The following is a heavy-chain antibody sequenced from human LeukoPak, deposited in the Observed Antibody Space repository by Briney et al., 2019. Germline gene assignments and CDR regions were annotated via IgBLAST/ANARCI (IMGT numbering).Heavy chain of an antibody. V-gene: IGHV1-69*05. CDR2: IIPIFGTA. Sequence: GASVKVSCKASGGTFSSYAISWVRQAPGQGLEWMGGIIPIFGTANYAQKFQGRVTITTDESTSTAYMELSSLRSEDTAVYYCAVGEFGELNYWGQGTLVTVSS. J-gene: IGHJ4*02. CDR3: AVGEFGELNY. D-gene: IGHD3-10*01. CDR1: GGTFSSYA.